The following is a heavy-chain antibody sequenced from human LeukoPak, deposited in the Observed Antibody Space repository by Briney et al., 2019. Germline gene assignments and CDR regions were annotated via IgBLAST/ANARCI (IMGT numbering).Heavy chain of an antibody. Sequence: ASVKVSCKASGYTFTSYGISWVRQAPGQGLEWMGWISAYNGDTNYAQKLQGRVTMTTDTSTSTAYMELRSLRSDDTAVYYCARAGGYCGRISCPYYFDYWGQGSLVAVSS. CDR2: ISAYNGDT. J-gene: IGHJ4*02. CDR3: ARAGGYCGRISCPYYFDY. V-gene: IGHV1-18*01. CDR1: GYTFTSYG. D-gene: IGHD2-15*01.